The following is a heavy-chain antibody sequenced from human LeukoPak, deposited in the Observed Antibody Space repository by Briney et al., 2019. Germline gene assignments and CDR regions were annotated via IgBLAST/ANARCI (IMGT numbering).Heavy chain of an antibody. V-gene: IGHV4-34*01. Sequence: PSETLSLTCAVYGGSFSGYYWSWIRQPLGKGLEWIGEINHSGSTNYNPSLKSRVTISVDTSKNQFSLKLSSVTAADTAVYYCARERKRTDFDYWGQGTLVTVSS. D-gene: IGHD3/OR15-3a*01. CDR1: GGSFSGYY. CDR3: ARERKRTDFDY. J-gene: IGHJ4*02. CDR2: INHSGST.